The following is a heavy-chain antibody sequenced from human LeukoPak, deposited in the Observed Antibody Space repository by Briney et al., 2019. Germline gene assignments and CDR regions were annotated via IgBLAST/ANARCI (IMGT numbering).Heavy chain of an antibody. V-gene: IGHV1-2*02. CDR3: ARDSEARLPPHYYYYYYMDV. D-gene: IGHD1-26*01. CDR2: INPNSGGT. Sequence: GASVKVSCKASGYTFTGYYMHWVRQAPGQGLEWMGWINPNSGGTNYAQKFQGRVTMTRDTSISTAYMELSRLRSDDTAVYYCARDSEARLPPHYYYYYYMDVWGKGTTVTVSS. CDR1: GYTFTGYY. J-gene: IGHJ6*03.